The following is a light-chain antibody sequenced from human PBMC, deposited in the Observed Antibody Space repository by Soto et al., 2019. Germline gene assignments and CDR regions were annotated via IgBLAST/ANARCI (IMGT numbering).Light chain of an antibody. CDR1: TSDIGASP. V-gene: IGLV1-44*01. J-gene: IGLJ1*01. CDR3: AAWDDSLGNYV. CDR2: SDN. Sequence: QSVLTQPPSASGTPGQRVTSSCSGSTSDIGASPVNWYQQLPGTAPKLIIYSDNQRPSGVPDRFSGSKSGTSASLAISARQSEDEAEYDCAAWDDSLGNYVFGIGTKVTVL.